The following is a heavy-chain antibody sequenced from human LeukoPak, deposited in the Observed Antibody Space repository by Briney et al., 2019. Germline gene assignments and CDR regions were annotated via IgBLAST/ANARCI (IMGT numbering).Heavy chain of an antibody. D-gene: IGHD3-10*01. Sequence: ASVKVSCKASGGTFSSYAISWVRQAPGQGLEWMGGIIPIFGTANYAQKLQGRVTITADESTSTAYMELSSLRSEDTAVYYCARDGSGSLLYYYYGMDVWGQGTTVTVSS. CDR1: GGTFSSYA. CDR3: ARDGSGSLLYYYYGMDV. CDR2: IIPIFGTA. J-gene: IGHJ6*02. V-gene: IGHV1-69*13.